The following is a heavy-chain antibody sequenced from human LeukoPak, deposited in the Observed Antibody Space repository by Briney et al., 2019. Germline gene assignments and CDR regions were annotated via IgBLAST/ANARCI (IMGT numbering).Heavy chain of an antibody. J-gene: IGHJ4*02. Sequence: PSETLSLTCTVSGGSISSSSYYWGWIRQPPGKGLEWIGSIYYSGSTNYNPSLKSRVTISVDTSKNQFSLKLSSVTAADTAVYYCASKKGGGGYDTYYFDYWGQGTLVTVSS. V-gene: IGHV4-39*07. D-gene: IGHD5-12*01. CDR2: IYYSGST. CDR3: ASKKGGGGYDTYYFDY. CDR1: GGSISSSSYY.